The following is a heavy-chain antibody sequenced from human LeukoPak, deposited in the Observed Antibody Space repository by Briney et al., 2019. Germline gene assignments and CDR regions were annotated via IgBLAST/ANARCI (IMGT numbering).Heavy chain of an antibody. J-gene: IGHJ6*02. CDR1: GGSISSSSYY. V-gene: IGHV4-39*02. D-gene: IGHD6-13*01. CDR3: AREEQQLVPYYYYGMDV. CDR2: IYYSGST. Sequence: PSETLSLTCTVSGGSISSSSYYWGWIRQPPGKGLEWIGSIYYSGSTYYNPSLKSRVTISVDTSKNQFSLKLSSVTAADTAVYYCAREEQQLVPYYYYGMDVWGQGTTVTVSS.